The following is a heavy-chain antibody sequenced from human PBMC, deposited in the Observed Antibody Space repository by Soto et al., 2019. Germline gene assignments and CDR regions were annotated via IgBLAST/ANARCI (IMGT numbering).Heavy chain of an antibody. CDR3: ATDRIAAAGTHYYGMDV. CDR1: GYTLTELS. Sequence: ASVKVSCKVSGYTLTELSMHWVRQAPGKGLEWMGGFDPEDGETIYAQKFQGRVTMAEDTSTDTAYMELSSLRSEDTAVYYCATDRIAAAGTHYYGMDVWGQGTTVTVSS. J-gene: IGHJ6*02. V-gene: IGHV1-24*01. D-gene: IGHD6-13*01. CDR2: FDPEDGET.